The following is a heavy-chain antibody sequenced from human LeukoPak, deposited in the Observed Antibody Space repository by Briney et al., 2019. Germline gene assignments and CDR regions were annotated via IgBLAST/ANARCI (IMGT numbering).Heavy chain of an antibody. J-gene: IGHJ4*02. CDR1: GGSFSGYY. V-gene: IGHV4-34*01. CDR2: INHSGST. Sequence: PSETLSLTCAVYGGSFSGYYWSWIRQPPGKGLEWIGEINHSGSTNYNPSLKSRVTISVDTSKNQFSLKLSSVTAADTAVYYCARLIAVVRRFDYWGQGTLVTVSS. CDR3: ARLIAVVRRFDY.